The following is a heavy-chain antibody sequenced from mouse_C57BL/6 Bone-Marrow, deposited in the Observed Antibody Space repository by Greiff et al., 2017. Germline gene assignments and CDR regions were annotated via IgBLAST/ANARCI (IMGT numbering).Heavy chain of an antibody. D-gene: IGHD1-1*01. V-gene: IGHV1-63*01. CDR3: ARYYSYYYDWYFDV. Sequence: VQLQQSGAELVRPGTSVKMSCKASGYTFTNYWIGWAKQRHGHGLEWIGDIYPGGGYTNYNEKFKGKATLTADKSSSTAYMQLSSLTSEDSAIYYCARYYSYYYDWYFDVCGTGTTVTVSS. CDR1: GYTFTNYW. CDR2: IYPGGGYT. J-gene: IGHJ1*03.